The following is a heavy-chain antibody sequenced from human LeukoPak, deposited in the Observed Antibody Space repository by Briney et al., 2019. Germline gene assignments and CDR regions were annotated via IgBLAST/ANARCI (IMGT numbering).Heavy chain of an antibody. CDR2: IRYDGSKE. V-gene: IGHV3-30*02. Sequence: GGSLRLSCAASGFIFSTYGMHWVRQAPGKGLEWVAFIRYDGSKEDYADSVKGRFTISRDNSKNTLYLQMKSLRAEDTAVYYCAKEVYLLNSKQPYYFDYWGQGTLVTVSS. J-gene: IGHJ4*02. CDR3: AKEVYLLNSKQPYYFDY. D-gene: IGHD4-11*01. CDR1: GFIFSTYG.